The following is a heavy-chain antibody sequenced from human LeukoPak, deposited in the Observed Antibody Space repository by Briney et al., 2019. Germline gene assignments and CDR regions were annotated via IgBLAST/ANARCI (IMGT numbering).Heavy chain of an antibody. CDR2: ISSSSSTI. V-gene: IGHV3-48*04. J-gene: IGHJ3*02. CDR3: ARYYDILTGYYNGAFDI. CDR1: GFTFSSYS. Sequence: GGSLRLSCAASGFTFSSYSMNWVRQAPGKGLEWDSYISSSSSTIYYADSVKGRFTISRDNAKNSLYLQMNSLRAEDTAVYYCARYYDILTGYYNGAFDIWGQGTMVTVSS. D-gene: IGHD3-9*01.